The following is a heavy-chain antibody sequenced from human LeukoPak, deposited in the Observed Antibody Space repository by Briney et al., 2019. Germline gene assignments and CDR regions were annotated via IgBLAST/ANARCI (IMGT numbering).Heavy chain of an antibody. D-gene: IGHD6-13*01. Sequence: SETLSLTCTVSGGSVSSYYWSWIRQPPGKGLEWIGYIYYSGSTNYNPSLKSRVAISVDTSKNQFSLKLSSVTAADTAVYYCARGGGYSPDWGQGTLVTVSS. CDR2: IYYSGST. J-gene: IGHJ4*02. CDR1: GGSVSSYY. CDR3: ARGGGYSPD. V-gene: IGHV4-59*02.